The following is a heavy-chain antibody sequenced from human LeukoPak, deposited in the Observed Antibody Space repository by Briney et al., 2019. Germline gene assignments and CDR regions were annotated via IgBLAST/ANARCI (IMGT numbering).Heavy chain of an antibody. J-gene: IGHJ4*02. Sequence: GGSLRLSCAVSGFTFSNFWMRWLRQAPGRGLEWVANIHPEGNEKYHVESVKGRFTISRDNAKNSLFLQMNGLRVEDTAVYYCARGDAFSGDHWGQGTLVTVSS. CDR1: GFTFSNFW. CDR2: IHPEGNEK. V-gene: IGHV3-7*04. CDR3: ARGDAFSGDH.